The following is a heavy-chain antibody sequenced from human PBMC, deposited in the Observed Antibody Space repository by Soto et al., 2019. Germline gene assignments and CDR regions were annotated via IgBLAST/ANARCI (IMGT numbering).Heavy chain of an antibody. J-gene: IGHJ6*02. D-gene: IGHD5-18*01. CDR1: GGTFSSYA. CDR3: ARTPDTAMVRPYYYGMDV. V-gene: IGHV1-69*12. CDR2: IIPIFGTA. Sequence: QVQLVQSGAEVKKPGSSVKVSCKASGGTFSSYAISWVRQAPGQGLEWMGGIIPIFGTANYAQKFQGRVTITANESTSTAYKELSSPRSEDTAGYYCARTPDTAMVRPYYYGMDVWGQGTTVTVSS.